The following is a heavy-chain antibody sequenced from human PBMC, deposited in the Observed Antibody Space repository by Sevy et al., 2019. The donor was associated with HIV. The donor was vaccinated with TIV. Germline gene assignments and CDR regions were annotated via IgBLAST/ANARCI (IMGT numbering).Heavy chain of an antibody. D-gene: IGHD3-16*02. CDR2: ISSSSSYI. CDR1: AFTFSSYS. V-gene: IGHV3-21*01. CDR3: AREMRDYVWGSYRPDYFDY. Sequence: GGSLRLSCAASAFTFSSYSMNWVRQAPGKGLEWVSSISSSSSYIYYADSVKGRFTISRDNAKNSLYLQMNSLRAEDTAVYYCAREMRDYVWGSYRPDYFDYWGQGTLVTVSS. J-gene: IGHJ4*02.